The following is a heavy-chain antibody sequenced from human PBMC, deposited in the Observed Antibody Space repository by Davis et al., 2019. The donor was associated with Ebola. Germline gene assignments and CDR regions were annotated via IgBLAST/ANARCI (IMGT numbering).Heavy chain of an antibody. CDR3: ARGLDY. V-gene: IGHV3-23*01. CDR1: GFTFSTYW. J-gene: IGHJ4*02. CDR2: ISGSGGST. Sequence: GESLKISCATSGFTFSTYWMSWVRQAPGKGLEWVSAISGSGGSTYYADSVKGRFTISRDNAKNTLYLQMNSLRAEDTAVYYCARGLDYWGQGTLVTVSS.